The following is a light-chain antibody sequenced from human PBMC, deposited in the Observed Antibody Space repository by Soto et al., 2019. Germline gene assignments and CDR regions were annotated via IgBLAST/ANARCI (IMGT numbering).Light chain of an antibody. Sequence: QVAQAPSSLSAPEQYKITITCRASQSISSYLNWYQQKPGKAPKLLIYAASSLQSGVPSRFSGSGSGTDFTLTISSLQPEDFATYYCQQSYSTPITFGQGTRLRLN. CDR1: QSISSY. V-gene: IGKV1-39*01. CDR2: AAS. CDR3: QQSYSTPIT. J-gene: IGKJ5*01.